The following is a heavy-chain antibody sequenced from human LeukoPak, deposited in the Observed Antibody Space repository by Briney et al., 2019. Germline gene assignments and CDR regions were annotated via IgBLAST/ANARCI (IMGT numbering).Heavy chain of an antibody. CDR3: ARALSYSSGWYNY. J-gene: IGHJ4*02. V-gene: IGHV1-69*04. D-gene: IGHD6-19*01. Sequence: SVKVSCKASGGTFSSYAISWVRQAPGQGLEWMGRIIPILGIANYAQKFQGRVTITADKSTSTAYMELSSLRSEDTAVYYCARALSYSSGWYNYWGQGTLVTVSS. CDR2: IIPILGIA. CDR1: GGTFSSYA.